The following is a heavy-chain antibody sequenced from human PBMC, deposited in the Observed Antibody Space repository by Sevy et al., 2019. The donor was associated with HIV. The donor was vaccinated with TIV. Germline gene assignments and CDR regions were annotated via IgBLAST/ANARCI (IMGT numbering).Heavy chain of an antibody. CDR2: MHYGGGT. V-gene: IGHV4-39*02. CDR1: GGSLMSPTFY. J-gene: IGHJ5*01. Sequence: SETLSLTCTASGGSLMSPTFYWGWVRQPQGERLEWIAAMHYGGGTYSNPSLKDRLAMSIDTSKNQFSLNLTSMTAADAAVYHCVRDHHLRGRHWFDSWGQGALVTVSS. D-gene: IGHD3-16*01. CDR3: VRDHHLRGRHWFDS.